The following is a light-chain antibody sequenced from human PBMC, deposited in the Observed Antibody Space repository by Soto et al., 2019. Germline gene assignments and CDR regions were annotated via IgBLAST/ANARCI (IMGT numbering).Light chain of an antibody. J-gene: IGKJ1*01. Sequence: DIVMTQSPDSLAVSLGERATINCKSSQSGLYSSNNKKYLAWYQQKPGQPPKLLIYWASTRESGVPDRFSGSGSGTDFTLTISSLQAEDVAVYYCQQYYNPPRTFGQGTKVEVK. V-gene: IGKV4-1*01. CDR2: WAS. CDR3: QQYYNPPRT. CDR1: QSGLYSSNNKKY.